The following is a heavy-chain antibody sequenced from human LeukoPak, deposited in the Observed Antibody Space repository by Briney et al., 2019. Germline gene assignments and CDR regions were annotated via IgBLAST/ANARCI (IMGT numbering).Heavy chain of an antibody. D-gene: IGHD1-26*01. CDR2: IKQDGSEK. V-gene: IGHV3-7*01. CDR1: GFTFSSYW. CDR3: ARYSGSYWVYFDY. J-gene: IGHJ4*02. Sequence: AGGSLRLSCAASGFTFSSYWMSWVRQAPGKGLEWVANIKQDGSEKYYVDSVKGRFTISRDNAKNSLYLQMNSLRAEDTAVYYCARYSGSYWVYFDYWGQGTLVIVSS.